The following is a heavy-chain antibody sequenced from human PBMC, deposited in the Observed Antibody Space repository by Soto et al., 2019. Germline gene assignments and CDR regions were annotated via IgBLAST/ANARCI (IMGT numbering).Heavy chain of an antibody. CDR1: GYTCTGCY. CDR2: INPNSGGT. Sequence: ASVRVSCRGSGYTCTGCYMQWVRQAPGQGLEWMGWINPNSGGTNYAQKFQGWVTMTRDTSISTAYMELSRLRSDDTAVYYCAREAYGGYLDYWGQGTLVTVSS. V-gene: IGHV1-2*04. CDR3: AREAYGGYLDY. J-gene: IGHJ4*02. D-gene: IGHD2-15*01.